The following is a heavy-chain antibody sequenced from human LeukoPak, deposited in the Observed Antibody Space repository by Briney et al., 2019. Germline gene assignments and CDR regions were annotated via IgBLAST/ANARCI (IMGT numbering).Heavy chain of an antibody. V-gene: IGHV3-33*01. CDR2: IWYDGSNK. J-gene: IGHJ6*02. CDR1: GFTFSSYG. D-gene: IGHD3-3*01. Sequence: GRSLRLSCAASGFTFSSYGTHWVRQAPGKGLEWVAVIWYDGSNKYYADSVKGRFTISRDNSKNTLYLQMNSLRAEDTAVYYCAREGYDFWSGYLSGYYYYYGMDVWGQGTTVTVSS. CDR3: AREGYDFWSGYLSGYYYYYGMDV.